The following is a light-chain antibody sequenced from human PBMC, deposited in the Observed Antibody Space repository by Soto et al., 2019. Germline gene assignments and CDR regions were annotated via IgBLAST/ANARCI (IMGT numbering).Light chain of an antibody. CDR1: RSLLHDSNKENF. V-gene: IGKV4-1*01. J-gene: IGKJ4*01. Sequence: DIVMTQSPDSLAVSLGERATINRKSSRSLLHDSNKENFLAWYQKKPGQPPKLLFYWASTRESGVPERFSGSGSETDFTLTISSLRAEDVAVYYCQQYYGIPLTFGGGTKVDIK. CDR3: QQYYGIPLT. CDR2: WAS.